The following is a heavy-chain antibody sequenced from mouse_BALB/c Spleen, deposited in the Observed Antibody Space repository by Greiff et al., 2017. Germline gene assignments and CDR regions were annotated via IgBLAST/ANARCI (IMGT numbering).Heavy chain of an antibody. J-gene: IGHJ4*01. CDR3: APYDVMDY. CDR1: GFNIKDTY. V-gene: IGHV14-3*02. D-gene: IGHD6-5*01. CDR2: IDPANGNT. Sequence: EVMLVESGAELVKPGASVKLSCTASGFNIKDTYMHWVKQRPEQGLEWIGRIDPANGNTKYDPKFQGKATITADTSSNTAYLQLSSLTSEDTAVYYCAPYDVMDYWGQGTSVTVSS.